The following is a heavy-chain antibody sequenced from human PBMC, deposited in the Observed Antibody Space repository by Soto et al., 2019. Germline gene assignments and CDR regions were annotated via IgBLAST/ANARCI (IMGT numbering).Heavy chain of an antibody. D-gene: IGHD6-19*01. J-gene: IGHJ3*02. V-gene: IGHV1-18*01. CDR1: GYTFTSSG. Sequence: ASVQVSCTASGYTFTSSGISWVRQAPGQGLEWMGWISAYTGDTNYAQKFQGRVTMTTDSSTSTAYMELRSLRYDDTAGDYCAREEHGVAESPGEGFYIWGKGTRVTV. CDR2: ISAYTGDT. CDR3: AREEHGVAESPGEGFYI.